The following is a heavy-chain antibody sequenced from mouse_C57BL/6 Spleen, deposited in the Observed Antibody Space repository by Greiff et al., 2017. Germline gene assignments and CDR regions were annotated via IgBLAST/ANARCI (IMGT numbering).Heavy chain of an antibody. CDR3: ARLGLRRYFDY. J-gene: IGHJ2*01. CDR1: GYTFTSYW. D-gene: IGHD2-4*01. CDR2: IDPSDSET. Sequence: QVQLQQPGAELVRPGSSVKLSCKASGYTFTSYWMHWVKQRPIQGLEWIGNIDPSDSETHYNQKFKDKATLTVDKSSSTAYMQLSSMTSEDSAVYYCARLGLRRYFDYWGQGTTLTVSS. V-gene: IGHV1-52*01.